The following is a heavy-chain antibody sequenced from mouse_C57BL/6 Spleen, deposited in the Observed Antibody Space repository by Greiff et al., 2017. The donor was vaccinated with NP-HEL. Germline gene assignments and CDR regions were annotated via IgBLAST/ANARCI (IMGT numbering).Heavy chain of an antibody. D-gene: IGHD1-1*01. CDR3: ARSEYYGSSHWYFDV. Sequence: VQLQQSGAELVKPGASVKMSCKASGYTFTTYPIEWMKQNHGKSLEWIGNFHPYNDDTKYNEKFKGKATLTVEKSSSTVYSELSRLPSDDSAVYYCARSEYYGSSHWYFDVWGTGTTVTVSS. V-gene: IGHV1-47*01. CDR1: GYTFTTYP. CDR2: FHPYNDDT. J-gene: IGHJ1*03.